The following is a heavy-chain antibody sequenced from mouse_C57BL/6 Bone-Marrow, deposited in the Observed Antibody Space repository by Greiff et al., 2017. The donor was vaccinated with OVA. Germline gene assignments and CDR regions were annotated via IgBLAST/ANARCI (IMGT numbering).Heavy chain of an antibody. CDR1: GYTFTDYE. D-gene: IGHD2-5*01. CDR2: IDPETGGT. J-gene: IGHJ4*01. CDR3: TRGYSNYYAMDY. V-gene: IGHV1-15*01. Sequence: QVQLQQSGAELVRPGASVTLSCKASGYTFTDYEMHWVKQTPVHGLEWIGAIDPETGGTDYNQKFKGKAILTADKSSSTAYMERRSLTSEDSAVYYCTRGYSNYYAMDYWGQGTSVTVSS.